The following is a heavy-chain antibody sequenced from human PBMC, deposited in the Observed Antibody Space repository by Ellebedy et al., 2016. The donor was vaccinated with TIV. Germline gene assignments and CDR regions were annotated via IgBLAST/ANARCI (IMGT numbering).Heavy chain of an antibody. CDR2: IAYDGSNK. Sequence: GESLKISCVVSGFIFRSHAMHWVRQAPGKGLEWVAVIAYDGSNKYYADSVKGRSTISRDNSNNTLYLQMNSLRAEDTAVYYCVRDQQWLIFDQWGQGTLVTVSS. J-gene: IGHJ4*02. D-gene: IGHD6-19*01. CDR1: GFIFRSHA. V-gene: IGHV3-30-3*01. CDR3: VRDQQWLIFDQ.